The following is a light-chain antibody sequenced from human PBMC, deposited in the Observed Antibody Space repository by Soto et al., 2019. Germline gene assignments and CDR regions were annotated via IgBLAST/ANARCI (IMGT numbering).Light chain of an antibody. Sequence: QSVLTQPASVSGFPGQSIAISCTGTRSDVGKYSYVSWFQKYPGNAPKLMIYEVSNRPSGVSHRFSGSKSGNTASLTISGLQGEDEADYYCSSFTTSSTWVFGVGTKVTVL. J-gene: IGLJ3*02. V-gene: IGLV2-14*01. CDR1: RSDVGKYSY. CDR2: EVS. CDR3: SSFTTSSTWV.